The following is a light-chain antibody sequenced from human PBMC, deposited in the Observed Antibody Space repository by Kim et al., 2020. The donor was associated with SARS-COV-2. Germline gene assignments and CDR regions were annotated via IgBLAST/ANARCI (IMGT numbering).Light chain of an antibody. CDR3: SSYTSSSTPG. CDR1: SSDVGGYNY. CDR2: DVS. J-gene: IGLJ3*02. Sequence: GQSITISCTGTSSDVGGYNYVSWYQQHPGKAPKLMIYDVSNRPSGVSNRFSGSKSGNTASLTISGLQAEDEADYYCSSYTSSSTPGFGGGTQLTVL. V-gene: IGLV2-14*03.